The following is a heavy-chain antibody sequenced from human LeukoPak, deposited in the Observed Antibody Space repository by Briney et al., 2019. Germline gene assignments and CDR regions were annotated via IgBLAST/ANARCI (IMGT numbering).Heavy chain of an antibody. J-gene: IGHJ4*02. CDR2: INHSGST. Sequence: PSETLSLTCAVYGGSFSGYYWSWIRQPPGKGLEWIGEINHSGSTNYNPSLKSRGTISVDTSKNQFSLKLSSVTAADTAVYYCAGSDTFDYWGQGTLVTVSS. D-gene: IGHD5-18*01. CDR1: GGSFSGYY. CDR3: AGSDTFDY. V-gene: IGHV4-34*01.